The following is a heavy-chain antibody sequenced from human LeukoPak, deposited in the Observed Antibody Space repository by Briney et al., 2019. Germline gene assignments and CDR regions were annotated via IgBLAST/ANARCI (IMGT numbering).Heavy chain of an antibody. D-gene: IGHD5-24*01. Sequence: ATVKVSCKASGYTFTSYAMHWVRQAPGQGLEWMGWITPSGGTNYPQKFQGRVAITRDTSISTAYMDLSRLTSDDTAVYYCARDRYGDGFAHFDYWGQGALVTVSS. V-gene: IGHV1-2*02. CDR2: ITPSGGT. CDR1: GYTFTSYA. J-gene: IGHJ4*02. CDR3: ARDRYGDGFAHFDY.